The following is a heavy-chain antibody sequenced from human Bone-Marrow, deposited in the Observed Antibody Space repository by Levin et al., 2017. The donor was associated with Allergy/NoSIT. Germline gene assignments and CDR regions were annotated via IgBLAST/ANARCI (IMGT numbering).Heavy chain of an antibody. D-gene: IGHD4-11*01. CDR2: IYRGGTT. CDR3: ATLPVGPAYSDYDVY. CDR1: GLTISDNY. J-gene: IGHJ4*02. Sequence: PGGSLRLSCAASGLTISDNYVTWVRQAPGKGLEWVSVIYRGGTTFYADPVKGRFTISRDKSKNTLYLQMNSLRGEDTAVYYCATLPVGPAYSDYDVYWGQGTLVTVSS. V-gene: IGHV3-53*01.